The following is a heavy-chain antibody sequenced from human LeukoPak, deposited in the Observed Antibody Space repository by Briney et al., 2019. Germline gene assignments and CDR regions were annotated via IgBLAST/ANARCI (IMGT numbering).Heavy chain of an antibody. Sequence: ASVKVSCKASGFTFSSYYMHWVRQAPGQGLEWMGITNPSGGSTSYAQKFQGRVTMTRDTSTTTVYMELSSLRPEDTAVYFCARAADMTIDYWGQGTLVTVSS. CDR1: GFTFSSYY. CDR3: ARAADMTIDY. CDR2: TNPSGGST. V-gene: IGHV1-46*01. J-gene: IGHJ4*02. D-gene: IGHD2-2*01.